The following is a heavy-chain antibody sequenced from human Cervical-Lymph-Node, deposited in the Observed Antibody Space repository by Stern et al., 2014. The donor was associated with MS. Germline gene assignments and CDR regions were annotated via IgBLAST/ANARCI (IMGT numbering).Heavy chain of an antibody. Sequence: EVHLVESGGGLVQPGGSLRLSCAASRFTFSSYAMSWVRQAPGKGLEWVSAISGSGGSTYYADSVKGRFTISRDNSKNTLYLQMNSLRAEDTAVYYCAKDESRVYYGMDVWGQGTTVTVSS. CDR1: RFTFSSYA. CDR2: ISGSGGST. CDR3: AKDESRVYYGMDV. V-gene: IGHV3-23*04. J-gene: IGHJ6*02.